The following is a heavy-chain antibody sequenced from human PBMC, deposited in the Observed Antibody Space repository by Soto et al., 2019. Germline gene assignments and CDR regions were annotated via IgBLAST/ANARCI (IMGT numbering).Heavy chain of an antibody. D-gene: IGHD5-18*01. CDR3: ARRGYSYGY. CDR2: INHRGRT. V-gene: IGHV4-34*01. CDR1: GGSFSGYY. Sequence: QVQLQQWGAGLLKPSETLSLTCAVYGGSFSGYYWSWIRQPPGKGLEWIGEINHRGRTNYNPSLKRRVTIPVHTSKNQFSLKLSSVTAADTAVYYCARRGYSYGYWGQGTLVTVSS. J-gene: IGHJ4*02.